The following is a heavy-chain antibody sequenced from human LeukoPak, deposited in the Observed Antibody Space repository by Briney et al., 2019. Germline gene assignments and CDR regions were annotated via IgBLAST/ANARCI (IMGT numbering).Heavy chain of an antibody. CDR2: ISSSGSTI. Sequence: GGSLRLSCAASGFTFSDYYMSWIRQAPGKGLEWVSYISSSGSTIYYADSVKGRFTISRDNAKNSLYLQMNSLRAEDTAVYYCARDPLMITFGGVIEYYFDYWGQGTLVTVSS. V-gene: IGHV3-11*01. D-gene: IGHD3-16*02. CDR1: GFTFSDYY. J-gene: IGHJ4*02. CDR3: ARDPLMITFGGVIEYYFDY.